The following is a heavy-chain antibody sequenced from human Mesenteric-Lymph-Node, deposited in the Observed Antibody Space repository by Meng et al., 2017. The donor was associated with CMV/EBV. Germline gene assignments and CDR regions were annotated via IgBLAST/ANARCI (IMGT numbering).Heavy chain of an antibody. V-gene: IGHV3-30*02. CDR3: AGDPGLPNGMDI. Sequence: GESLKISCAASGFTFSSYGMHWVRQAPGKGLEWVAFIRFDGSNKYYADSVKGRFTISRDNSKNTLYLQMNSLRAEDTAVYYCAGDPGLPNGMDIWGQGTTVTVSS. CDR2: IRFDGSNK. J-gene: IGHJ6*02. CDR1: GFTFSSYG. D-gene: IGHD4-11*01.